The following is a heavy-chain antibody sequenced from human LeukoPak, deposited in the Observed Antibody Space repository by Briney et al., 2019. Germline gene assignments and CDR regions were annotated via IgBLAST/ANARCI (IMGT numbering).Heavy chain of an antibody. V-gene: IGHV4-4*07. Sequence: PSETLSLTCTVSGASVSSYYWSWLRQSAGKGLEWIGRVYKSVNTNYNPSLKSRVTISVDTSKDQISLRLTSVTAADTAVYYCAREDRDLLIFDYWGQGALVSVSS. CDR3: AREDRDLLIFDY. CDR2: VYKSVNT. CDR1: GASVSSYY. J-gene: IGHJ4*02. D-gene: IGHD1-26*01.